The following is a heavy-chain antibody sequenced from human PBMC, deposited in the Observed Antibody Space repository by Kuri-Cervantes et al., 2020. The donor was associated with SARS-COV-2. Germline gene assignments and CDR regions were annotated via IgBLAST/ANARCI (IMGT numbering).Heavy chain of an antibody. D-gene: IGHD3-3*01. Sequence: SETLSLTCGVYGGSFSGYYWSWIRQSPGKGLEWIGEINHSGSANYNPSLKSRVTISVDKSKNQLSLKLSSVTAADTAVYYCARASTTVFGVLIALFSSNAFDIWGQGTMVTVSS. CDR3: ARASTTVFGVLIALFSSNAFDI. V-gene: IGHV4-34*01. CDR2: INHSGSA. J-gene: IGHJ3*02. CDR1: GGSFSGYY.